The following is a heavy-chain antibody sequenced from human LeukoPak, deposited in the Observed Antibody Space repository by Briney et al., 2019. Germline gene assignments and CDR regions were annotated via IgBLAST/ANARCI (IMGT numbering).Heavy chain of an antibody. CDR2: IYYSGST. Sequence: SETLSLTCTVSGGSISSYYWSWIRQPPGKGLEWIGYIYYSGSTNYNPSLKSRVTISVDTSKNQFSLKLSSVTAADTAVYYCARGRGYGGYDYGGYNHRGYWGQGTLVTVSS. J-gene: IGHJ4*02. V-gene: IGHV4-59*01. D-gene: IGHD5-12*01. CDR3: ARGRGYGGYDYGGYNHRGY. CDR1: GGSISSYY.